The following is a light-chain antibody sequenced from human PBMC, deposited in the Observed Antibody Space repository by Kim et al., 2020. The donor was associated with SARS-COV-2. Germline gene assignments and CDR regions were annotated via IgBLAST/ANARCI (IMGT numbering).Light chain of an antibody. CDR3: QSYDSSLSGSV. Sequence: VTIPCTGSSSNIGAGYDVHWYQQHPGTAPKRLIYGNSNRPSGVPDRFSGSKSGTSAALAITGLQAEDEADYYCQSYDSSLSGSVFGGGTQLTVL. CDR1: SSNIGAGYD. CDR2: GNS. V-gene: IGLV1-40*01. J-gene: IGLJ3*02.